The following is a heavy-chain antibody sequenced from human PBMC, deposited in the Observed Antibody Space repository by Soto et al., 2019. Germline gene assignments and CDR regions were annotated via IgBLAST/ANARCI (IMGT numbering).Heavy chain of an antibody. D-gene: IGHD5-12*01. CDR1: GFTFSSYW. CDR3: ARALGGFDDY. V-gene: IGHV3-74*01. Sequence: GSLRLSCTASGFTFSSYWMHWVRQAPGKGLVWVSRINSDGSTTTYADSVKGRFTISRDNAKNTLYLQVNSLRAEDTAVYYCARALGGFDDYWGQGTLVTVSS. CDR2: INSDGSTT. J-gene: IGHJ4*02.